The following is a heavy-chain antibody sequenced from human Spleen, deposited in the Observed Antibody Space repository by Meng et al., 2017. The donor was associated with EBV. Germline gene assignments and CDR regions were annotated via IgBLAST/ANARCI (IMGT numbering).Heavy chain of an antibody. Sequence: EVQLLESXXGXVXXGGXLRLSFSASGFTFSSYAMSWVRQAPGKGLEWVSVISGSGGKTNYADSVKGRFTISRDNSKNTLYLQMNSLRAEDTAVYYCAKVDCSSTSCYQPDYWGQGTLVTVSS. V-gene: IGHV3-23*01. J-gene: IGHJ4*02. D-gene: IGHD2-2*01. CDR1: GFTFSSYA. CDR3: AKVDCSSTSCYQPDY. CDR2: ISGSGGKT.